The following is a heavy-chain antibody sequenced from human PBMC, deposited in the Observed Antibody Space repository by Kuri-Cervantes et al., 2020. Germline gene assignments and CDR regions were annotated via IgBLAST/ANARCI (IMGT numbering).Heavy chain of an antibody. CDR2: MNPNSGNT. CDR1: GGTFSSYT. D-gene: IGHD6-13*01. CDR3: ARGATSSWSRGDWFDR. Sequence: ASVKVSCKASGGTFSSYTINWVRQATGQGLEWMGWMNPNSGNTGYAQKFQGRVTMTRDTSISTAFMELSSLRSEDTAVYYCARGATSSWSRGDWFDRWGQGALVTVSS. J-gene: IGHJ5*02. V-gene: IGHV1-8*02.